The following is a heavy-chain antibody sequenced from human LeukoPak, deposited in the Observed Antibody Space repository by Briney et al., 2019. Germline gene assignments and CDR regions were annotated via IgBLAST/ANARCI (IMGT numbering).Heavy chain of an antibody. V-gene: IGHV3-23*01. CDR3: EKDKIENYYCSGTEYYFDC. Sequence: GGSLRLFCAVYGFTFSIYAMRWVRQAPGKGLECVSSISGSGGGPYYADSVKGRFTIASDKCKNTLYLQMNNLRAVDTAVYYYEKDKIENYYCSGTEYYFDCWGQGTLVTVSS. D-gene: IGHD3-10*01. J-gene: IGHJ4*02. CDR1: GFTFSIYA. CDR2: ISGSGGGP.